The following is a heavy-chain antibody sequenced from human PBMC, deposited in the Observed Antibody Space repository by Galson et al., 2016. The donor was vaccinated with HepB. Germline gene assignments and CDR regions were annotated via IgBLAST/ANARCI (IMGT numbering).Heavy chain of an antibody. CDR3: ASDQRYSTGWLHS. Sequence: SVKVSCKASGYTFLGYGLSWVRQAPGQGLEWMGWISAYKGDTRYAQNFQGRVTMTTDTSTSTAYMELRSLRSDDTARYYCASDQRYSTGWLHSWGQGTLGTVSS. V-gene: IGHV1-18*01. CDR1: GYTFLGYG. J-gene: IGHJ4*02. D-gene: IGHD6-13*01. CDR2: ISAYKGDT.